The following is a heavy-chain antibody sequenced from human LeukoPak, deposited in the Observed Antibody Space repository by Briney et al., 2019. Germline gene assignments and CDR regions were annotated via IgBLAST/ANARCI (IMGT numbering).Heavy chain of an antibody. CDR3: ATYPRP. CDR1: GFSFSTNQ. J-gene: IGHJ5*02. Sequence: GGSLRLSCAASGFSFSTNQMHWVRQAPGKGLVWVSRINSDGINILYADSVKGRFTISRDNARNTLYLQMNSLRAEDTAVYYCATYPRPWGQGTLVTVSS. CDR2: INSDGINI. V-gene: IGHV3-74*01.